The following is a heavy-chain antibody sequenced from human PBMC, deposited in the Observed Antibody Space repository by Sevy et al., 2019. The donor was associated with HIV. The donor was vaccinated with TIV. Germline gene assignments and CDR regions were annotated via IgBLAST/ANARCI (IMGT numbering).Heavy chain of an antibody. CDR2: MSYNGNS. CDR1: GGSINNKAYY. Sequence: SETLSLTCTVSGGSINNKAYYWAWIRQPPGKGLEWIGSMSYNGNSYYNPSLNCRVTISLDTSKNQFSLRLTFVTAAGTAVYYCARRLAAAGGGNEYFQPWGQGTLVTVSS. CDR3: ARRLAAAGGGNEYFQP. D-gene: IGHD6-13*01. J-gene: IGHJ1*01. V-gene: IGHV4-39*01.